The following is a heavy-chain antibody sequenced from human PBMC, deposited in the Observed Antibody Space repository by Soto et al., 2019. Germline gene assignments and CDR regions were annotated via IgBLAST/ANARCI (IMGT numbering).Heavy chain of an antibody. J-gene: IGHJ3*02. V-gene: IGHV1-2*04. D-gene: IGHD6-13*01. CDR1: GYTFTGYY. CDR2: INPNSGGT. CDR3: ARVGIAAAGNPRVAFDI. Sequence: ASVKVSCKASGYTFTGYYMHWVRQAPGQGLEWMGWINPNSGGTNYAQKFQGWVTMTRDTSISTAYMELSRLRSDDTAVYYCARVGIAAAGNPRVAFDIWGQGTMVTVSS.